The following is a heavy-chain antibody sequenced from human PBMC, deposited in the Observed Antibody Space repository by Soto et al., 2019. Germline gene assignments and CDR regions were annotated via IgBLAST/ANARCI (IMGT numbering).Heavy chain of an antibody. CDR3: ARLYCSGGSCYSGGYYYYYYMDV. J-gene: IGHJ6*03. V-gene: IGHV1-18*01. Sequence: GASVKVSCKASGYTFTSXGISWVREAPGQGLEWMGWISAYNGNTNYAQKLQGRVTMTTDTSTSTAYMELRSLRSDDTAVYYCARLYCSGGSCYSGGYYYYYYMDVWGKGTTVTVSS. CDR2: ISAYNGNT. D-gene: IGHD2-15*01. CDR1: GYTFTSXG.